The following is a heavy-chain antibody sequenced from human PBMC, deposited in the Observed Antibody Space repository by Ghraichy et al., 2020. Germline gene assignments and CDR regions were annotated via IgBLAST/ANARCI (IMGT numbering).Heavy chain of an antibody. J-gene: IGHJ4*02. CDR2: IYYSGST. V-gene: IGHV4-39*01. Sequence: GSLRLSCTVSGGSISSSSYYWGWIRQPPGKGLEWIGSIYYSGSTYYNPSLKSRVTISVDTSKNQFSLKLSSVTAADTAVYYCARAPGYSSGWADFDYWGQGTLVTVSS. CDR3: ARAPGYSSGWADFDY. CDR1: GGSISSSSYY. D-gene: IGHD6-19*01.